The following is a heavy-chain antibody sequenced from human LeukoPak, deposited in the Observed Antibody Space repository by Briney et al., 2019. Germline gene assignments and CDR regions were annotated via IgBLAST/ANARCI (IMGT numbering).Heavy chain of an antibody. V-gene: IGHV4-39*02. CDR1: GGSISSGSYY. CDR2: IYYSGST. CDR3: ARDKRDRSYEGDY. Sequence: SQTLSLTCTVSGGSISSGSYYWGWIRQPPGKGLEWIGSIYYSGSTYYNPSLKSRVTISVDTSKNQFSLKLNSVTAADTAVYYCARDKRDRSYEGDYWGQGTLVTVSS. J-gene: IGHJ4*02. D-gene: IGHD1-26*01.